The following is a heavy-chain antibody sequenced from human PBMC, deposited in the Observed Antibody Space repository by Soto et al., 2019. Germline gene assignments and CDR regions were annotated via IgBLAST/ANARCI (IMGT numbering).Heavy chain of an antibody. CDR3: ASRGWKAAIFDY. Sequence: SETLSLTCAVSSGSISSSNWWSWVRQPPGKGLEWIGEIYHSGSTNYNPSLKSRVTISVDKSKNQFSLKLSSVTAADTAVYYCASRGWKAAIFDYWGQGTLVTVSS. CDR1: SGSISSSNW. J-gene: IGHJ4*02. V-gene: IGHV4-4*02. D-gene: IGHD2-2*01. CDR2: IYHSGST.